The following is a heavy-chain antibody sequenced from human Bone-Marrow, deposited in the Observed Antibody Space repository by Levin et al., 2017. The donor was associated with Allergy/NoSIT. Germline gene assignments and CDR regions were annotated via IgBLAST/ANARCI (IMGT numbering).Heavy chain of an antibody. CDR3: ARDRSTSSAGEYYYYGMDV. CDR2: IGTAGDT. CDR1: GFTFSSYD. D-gene: IGHD2-2*01. J-gene: IGHJ6*02. V-gene: IGHV3-13*01. Sequence: PGGSLRLSCAASGFTFSSYDMHWVRQATGKGLEWVSAIGTAGDTYYPGSVKGRFTISRENAKNSLYLQMNSLRAGDTAVYYCARDRSTSSAGEYYYYGMDVWGQGTTVTVSS.